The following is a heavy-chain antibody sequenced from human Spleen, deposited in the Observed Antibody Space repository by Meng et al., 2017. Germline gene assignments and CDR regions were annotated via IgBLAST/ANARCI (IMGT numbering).Heavy chain of an antibody. CDR1: DGSFSGYH. V-gene: IGHV4-34*01. Sequence: QVQIQQWGAGLVKPSETLSLNCAVYDGSFSGYHWTWIRQPPGKGLEWIGEIHHDRSTNYNPSLKSRVAISVDTSKNQFSLNLSSVTAADTAVYYCTRGCGSTWPTSDYWGQGTLVTVSS. D-gene: IGHD2-2*01. CDR2: IHHDRST. J-gene: IGHJ4*02. CDR3: TRGCGSTWPTSDY.